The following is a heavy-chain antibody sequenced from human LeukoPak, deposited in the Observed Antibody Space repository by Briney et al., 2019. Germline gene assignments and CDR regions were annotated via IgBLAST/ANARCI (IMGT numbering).Heavy chain of an antibody. CDR2: ISAYNGNT. V-gene: IGHV1-18*04. J-gene: IGHJ6*04. Sequence: GASVKVSCKASGYTFTCYGISWVRRAPGQGLEWMGWISAYNGNTNYAQKLQGRVTMTTDTSTSTAYMELRSLRSDDTAVYYCAREAPQYSSSWEYGMDVWGKGTTVTVSS. D-gene: IGHD6-13*01. CDR3: AREAPQYSSSWEYGMDV. CDR1: GYTFTCYG.